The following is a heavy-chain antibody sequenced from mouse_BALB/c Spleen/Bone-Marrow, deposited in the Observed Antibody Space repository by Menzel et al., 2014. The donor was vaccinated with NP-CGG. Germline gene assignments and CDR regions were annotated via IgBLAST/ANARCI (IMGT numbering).Heavy chain of an antibody. CDR2: RGNKAKHYTT. CDR3: ARDVGYGNYFVY. J-gene: IGHJ3*01. V-gene: IGHV7-1*02. CDR1: GFTFSDFY. Sequence: VHVKQSGGGLVQPGDSLRLSCATSGFTFSDFYMEWVRQPPGKRLEWIAARGNKAKHYTTEYSASVKGRFIVSRDTSQSILYLQMNALRAEDTAIYYCARDVGYGNYFVYWGQGTLVTVSA. D-gene: IGHD2-10*02.